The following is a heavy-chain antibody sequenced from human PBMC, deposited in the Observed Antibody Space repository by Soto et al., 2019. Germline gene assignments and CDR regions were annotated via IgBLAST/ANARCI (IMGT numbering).Heavy chain of an antibody. CDR2: GIPIFGTA. D-gene: IGHD2-15*01. Sequence: QVQLVQSGAEVKKPGSSVKVSCKAPGGTFSCYAISWVRQAPGQGLERRGGGIPIFGTAKYAQKFQGRVTITADDSTSRGYMELRSLRSEDTAVYYCARSQGGSSSLDIYYYHYYGMDVWGQGTMVTVSS. J-gene: IGHJ6*02. CDR1: GGTFSCYA. V-gene: IGHV1-69*01. CDR3: ARSQGGSSSLDIYYYHYYGMDV.